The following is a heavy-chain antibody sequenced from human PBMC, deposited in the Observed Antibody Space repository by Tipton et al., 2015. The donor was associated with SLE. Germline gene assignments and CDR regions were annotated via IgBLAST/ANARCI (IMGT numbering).Heavy chain of an antibody. CDR2: NSYSGST. J-gene: IGHJ4*02. CDR1: GDSITSDY. CDR3: ARDQAGSLDY. V-gene: IGHV4-59*01. Sequence: TLSLTCTVSGDSITSDYWTWIRQPPGKGLEWIGYNSYSGSTKYNPSVRSRVRISLDTSKSQFSLKLNSVTAADTAVYYCARDQAGSLDYWGQGTLVTVSS.